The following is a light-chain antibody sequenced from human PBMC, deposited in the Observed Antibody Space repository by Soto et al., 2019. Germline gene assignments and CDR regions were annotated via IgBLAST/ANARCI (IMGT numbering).Light chain of an antibody. V-gene: IGKV1-9*01. CDR1: QGISSF. Sequence: DIQLTQSPSFLCASVGDRVTITCRASQGISSFLTWYQQKPGKAPKLLIYEASALQSGVPSRFSGSGSGTELTLTISSLQPEDFATYYCLHLNNYPLTFGGGTKVEIK. J-gene: IGKJ4*01. CDR3: LHLNNYPLT. CDR2: EAS.